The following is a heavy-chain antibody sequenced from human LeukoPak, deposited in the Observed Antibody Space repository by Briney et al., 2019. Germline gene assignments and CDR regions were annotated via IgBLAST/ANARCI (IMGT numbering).Heavy chain of an antibody. CDR1: GYTFTNYG. CDR3: AVRNRSSWSPFDF. J-gene: IGHJ4*02. V-gene: IGHV1-18*01. CDR2: ISAYNGDT. D-gene: IGHD6-13*01. Sequence: ASVKVSCTSSGYTFTNYGISWVRQAPGQGLEWMGWISAYNGDTNYAQKLQGRVTMTTDTSTSTAYMDLRSLRSDDTAVYYCAVRNRSSWSPFDFWGQGTLVTVSS.